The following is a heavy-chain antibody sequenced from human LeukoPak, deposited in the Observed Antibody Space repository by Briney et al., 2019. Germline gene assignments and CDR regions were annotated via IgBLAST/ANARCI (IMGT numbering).Heavy chain of an antibody. CDR2: TYYRSKWYN. Sequence: SQTLSLTCAISGDSVSSNSAAWNWIRQSPSRGLEWLGRTYYRSKWYNDYAVSVKSRITINPDTSKNQFSLQLNSVTPKDTAVYYCARDRPETTTIKETYRYYYYYMDVWGKGTTVTVSS. J-gene: IGHJ6*03. V-gene: IGHV6-1*01. CDR3: ARDRPETTTIKETYRYYYYYMDV. CDR1: GDSVSSNSAA. D-gene: IGHD1-14*01.